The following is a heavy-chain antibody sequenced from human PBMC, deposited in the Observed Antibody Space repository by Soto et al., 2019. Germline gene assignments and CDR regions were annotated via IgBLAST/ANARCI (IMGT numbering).Heavy chain of an antibody. CDR3: AKETNAHEINF. Sequence: QVQLVESGGGVVQPGGSLRLSCAASGFIFSGYAMHWVRQAPGKGLEWVAVISYDGNTQYYADSVKGRFTVSRDNSNNILYVEMNNLRDEDTAMYYCAKETNAHEINFWGQGTLVTVSP. CDR1: GFIFSGYA. D-gene: IGHD2-2*01. J-gene: IGHJ4*02. V-gene: IGHV3-30-3*01. CDR2: ISYDGNTQ.